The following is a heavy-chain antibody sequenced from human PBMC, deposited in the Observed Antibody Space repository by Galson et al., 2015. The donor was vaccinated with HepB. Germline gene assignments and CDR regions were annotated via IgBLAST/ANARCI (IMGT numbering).Heavy chain of an antibody. D-gene: IGHD3-16*01. CDR3: ARDRWGTVDY. CDR2: IWYDGSNK. J-gene: IGHJ4*02. Sequence: SLRLSCAASGFTSSSYGMHWVRQAPGKGLEWVAVIWYDGSNKYYADSVKGRFTISRDNSKNTLYLQMNSLRAEDTAVYYCARDRWGTVDYWGQGTLVTVSS. V-gene: IGHV3-33*08. CDR1: GFTSSSYG.